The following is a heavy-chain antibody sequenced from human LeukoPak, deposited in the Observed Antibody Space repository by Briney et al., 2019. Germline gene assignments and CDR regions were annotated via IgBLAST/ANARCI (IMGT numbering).Heavy chain of an antibody. CDR1: GYSFTSYW. Sequence: GESLKISCKGSGYSFTSYWISWVRQMPGKGLEWMGRIDPSDSYTTYSPSFQGHVPISADKSISTAYLQWGSLKASDTAMYYCARQDSGYDYGDFDYWGQGTLVTVSS. CDR3: ARQDSGYDYGDFDY. CDR2: IDPSDSYT. D-gene: IGHD5-12*01. V-gene: IGHV5-10-1*01. J-gene: IGHJ4*02.